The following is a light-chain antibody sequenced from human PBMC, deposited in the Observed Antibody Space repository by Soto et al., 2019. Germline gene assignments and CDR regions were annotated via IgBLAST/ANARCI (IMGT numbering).Light chain of an antibody. J-gene: IGKJ5*01. CDR1: QDISNY. CDR3: QQYDNLPIT. CDR2: DAS. V-gene: IGKV1-33*01. Sequence: DIQRTQSPFSLSASVGDRVTITCQASQDISNYLNWYQQKPGKAPKLLIYDASNLETGVPSRFSGSGSGTDFTFTISSLQPEDIATYYCQQYDNLPITFGQGTRLEIK.